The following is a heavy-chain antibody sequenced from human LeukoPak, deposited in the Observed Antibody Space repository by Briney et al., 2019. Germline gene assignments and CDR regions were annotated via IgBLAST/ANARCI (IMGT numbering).Heavy chain of an antibody. CDR3: ARAQYYYDSSGYYPYYFDY. CDR2: IYYSGST. Sequence: PSETLSLTCTVSGGSISSGGYYWSWIRQHPGKGLEWIGYIYYSGSTYYNPSFKSRVTISVDTSKNQFSLKLSSVTAADTAVYYCARAQYYYDSSGYYPYYFDYWGQGTLVTVSS. V-gene: IGHV4-31*03. CDR1: GGSISSGGYY. J-gene: IGHJ4*02. D-gene: IGHD3-22*01.